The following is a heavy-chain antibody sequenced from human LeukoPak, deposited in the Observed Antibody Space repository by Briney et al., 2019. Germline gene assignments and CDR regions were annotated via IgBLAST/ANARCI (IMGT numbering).Heavy chain of an antibody. CDR3: GRDILYGSGSSDFDY. J-gene: IGHJ4*02. D-gene: IGHD3-10*01. V-gene: IGHV3-66*01. CDR2: IYSGGGS. Sequence: GGSLRLSCAASGFTVSNNYMSWVRQAPGKGLEWVSVIYSGGGSYYADSVKGRFIISRDSSKNTRYLQMNSLRAEDTAVYYCGRDILYGSGSSDFDYWGQGTLVTVSS. CDR1: GFTVSNNY.